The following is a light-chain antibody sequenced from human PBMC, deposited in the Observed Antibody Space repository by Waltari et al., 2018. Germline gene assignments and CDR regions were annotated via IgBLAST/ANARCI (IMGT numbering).Light chain of an antibody. Sequence: EIVMTQSPATLSLSPGERDTLSYRASQGVSSSLAWYQQKPGQAPRLLIYGASSRATGIPDRFSGSGSGTEFTLTISSLEPEDVAVYYCQQNSNWPWTFGQGTKVEIK. CDR3: QQNSNWPWT. V-gene: IGKV3D-15*01. CDR2: GAS. CDR1: QGVSSS. J-gene: IGKJ1*01.